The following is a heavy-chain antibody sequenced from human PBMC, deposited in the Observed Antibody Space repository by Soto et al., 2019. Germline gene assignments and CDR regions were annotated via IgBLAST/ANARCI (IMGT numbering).Heavy chain of an antibody. D-gene: IGHD5-18*01. V-gene: IGHV3-48*01. CDR3: AKDGGYSYGPYDY. J-gene: IGHJ4*02. CDR2: ISSSSSTI. CDR1: GFNFGSYS. Sequence: EVQLVESGGGLVQPGGSLRLSCAASGFNFGSYSMNWVRQAPGKGLEWVSYISSSSSTIYYADSVEGRFTISRDNAKNSLDLQMNSLRAEDTAVYYCAKDGGYSYGPYDYWGQGTLVTVSS.